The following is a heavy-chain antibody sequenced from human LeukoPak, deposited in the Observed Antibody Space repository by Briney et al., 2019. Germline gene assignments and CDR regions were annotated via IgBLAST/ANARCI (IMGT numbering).Heavy chain of an antibody. CDR3: ARSYNWGSRDDFDY. CDR1: GYTFTSYD. D-gene: IGHD7-27*01. V-gene: IGHV1-8*01. J-gene: IGHJ4*02. Sequence: GASVKVSCKASGYTFTSYDINWVRQATGPGLEWMGWMNPNSGNTGYAQKFQGRVTMTRNTSISTAYMELSSLRSEDTAVYYCARSYNWGSRDDFDYWGQGTLVTVSS. CDR2: MNPNSGNT.